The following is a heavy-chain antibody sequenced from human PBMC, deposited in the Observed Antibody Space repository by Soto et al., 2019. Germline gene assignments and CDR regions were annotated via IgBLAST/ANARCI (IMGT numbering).Heavy chain of an antibody. CDR1: GDSVSSPYY. V-gene: IGHV4-4*02. J-gene: IGHJ4*02. Sequence: QVQLQESGPGLVKPSGTLSLTCAVSGDSVSSPYYRCWVRQPPGKGLEWIGEVFHTGTTSYNPSLRSRVTISMDKSNNQFSLDLRSVTAADTAVYYCARSAGWYAVHSWGPGTLVIVSS. CDR2: VFHTGTT. D-gene: IGHD6-19*01. CDR3: ARSAGWYAVHS.